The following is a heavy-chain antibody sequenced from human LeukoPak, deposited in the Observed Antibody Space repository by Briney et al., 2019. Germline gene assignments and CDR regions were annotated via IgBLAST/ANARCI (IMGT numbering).Heavy chain of an antibody. V-gene: IGHV3-49*01. CDR3: TRDEYGVGSNFFDY. J-gene: IGHJ4*02. CDR2: ITNKAFGGTA. Sequence: GGSLRLSCTTSGFNFGDYAMSWFRQAPEKGLEGVGFITNKAFGGTAEYTASVKGRFTISRDDSRSIAYLQMDNLRTEDTGVYYCTRDEYGVGSNFFDYWGQGTLVTVST. CDR1: GFNFGDYA. D-gene: IGHD4-17*01.